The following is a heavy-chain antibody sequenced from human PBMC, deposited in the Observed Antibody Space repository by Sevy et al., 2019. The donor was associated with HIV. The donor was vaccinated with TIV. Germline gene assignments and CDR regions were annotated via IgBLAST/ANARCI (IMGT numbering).Heavy chain of an antibody. CDR3: AKGDRTFYGMDV. D-gene: IGHD3-16*01. Sequence: GGCLRLSCAASGFTFARYAMNWVRQAPGKGLEWVSAISGSGGATYYAESVEGRFTISRDNSRETLYVQMNSLRVEDTAVYYCAKGDRTFYGMDVWGQGTTVTVSS. CDR1: GFTFARYA. J-gene: IGHJ6*02. V-gene: IGHV3-23*01. CDR2: ISGSGGAT.